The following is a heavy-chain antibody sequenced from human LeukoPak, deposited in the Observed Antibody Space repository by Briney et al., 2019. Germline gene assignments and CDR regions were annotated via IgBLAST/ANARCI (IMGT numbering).Heavy chain of an antibody. Sequence: GGSLRLSCAASGFTFNNHWMNWVRQAPGKGLEWVSSISSSSSYIYYTDSLKGRFTISRDNAKNSLYLQMNSLRAEDTAVYYCAREMLVIPAAVDYWGQGTLVTVSS. V-gene: IGHV3-21*01. CDR1: GFTFNNHW. D-gene: IGHD2-2*01. CDR2: ISSSSSYI. J-gene: IGHJ4*02. CDR3: AREMLVIPAAVDY.